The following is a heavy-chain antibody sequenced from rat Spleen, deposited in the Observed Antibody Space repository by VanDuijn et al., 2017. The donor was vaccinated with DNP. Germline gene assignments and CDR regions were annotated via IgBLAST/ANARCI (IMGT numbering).Heavy chain of an antibody. CDR1: GFSFSKYG. J-gene: IGHJ3*01. D-gene: IGHD1-11*01. CDR3: VTGVYVGYEDWFAN. Sequence: EVHLVESGGGLVQPGRSLKLSCVASGFSFSKYGMAWVRQAPTKGLEWVASVSTSGEYTHYRDSVKGRFTISRDNTKDTQYLQMDSRRSDDTATYYCVTGVYVGYEDWFANWGQGTLVTVSS. V-gene: IGHV5S13*01. CDR2: VSTSGEYT.